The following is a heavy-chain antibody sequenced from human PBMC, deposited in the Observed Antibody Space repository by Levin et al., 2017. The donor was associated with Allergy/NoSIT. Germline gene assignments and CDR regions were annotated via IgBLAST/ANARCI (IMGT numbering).Heavy chain of an antibody. CDR1: GFTFSSYS. J-gene: IGHJ4*02. CDR3: ARGGVYNYGSDY. Sequence: PGGSLRLSCAASGFTFSSYSMNWVRQAPGKGLEWVSSISSSSSYIYYADSVKGRFTISRDNAQNSLYLQMISLGAEDTAVYYCARGGVYNYGSDYWGQGTLVTVSS. CDR2: ISSSSSYI. D-gene: IGHD5-18*01. V-gene: IGHV3-21*01.